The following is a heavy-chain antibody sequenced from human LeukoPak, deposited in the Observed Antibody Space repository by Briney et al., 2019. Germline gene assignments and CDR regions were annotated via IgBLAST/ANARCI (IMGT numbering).Heavy chain of an antibody. CDR1: GYTFTGYY. D-gene: IGHD3-9*01. J-gene: IGHJ6*03. CDR3: ARTGYYDILTGYYETYYYYMDV. CDR2: INPNSGGT. V-gene: IGHV1-2*06. Sequence: ASVKVSCKASGYTFTGYYMHWVRQAPGQGLEWMGRINPNSGGTNYAQKFQGRVTMTRDTSISTAYMELSRLRSDDTAVYYCARTGYYDILTGYYETYYYYMDVWGKGTTVTVCS.